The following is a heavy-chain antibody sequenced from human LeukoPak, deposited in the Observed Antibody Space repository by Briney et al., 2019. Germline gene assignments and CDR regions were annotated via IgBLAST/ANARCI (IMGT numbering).Heavy chain of an antibody. J-gene: IGHJ4*02. Sequence: SETLSLTCAVYGGSFSGYYWSWIRQPPGKGLEWIGEINHSGSTNYNPSLKSRVTISVDTSKNQFSLKLSSVTAADTAVYYCARARLYGSGSYCTHWGQGTLVTVSS. CDR3: ARARLYGSGSYCTH. CDR2: INHSGST. V-gene: IGHV4-34*01. CDR1: GGSFSGYY. D-gene: IGHD3-10*01.